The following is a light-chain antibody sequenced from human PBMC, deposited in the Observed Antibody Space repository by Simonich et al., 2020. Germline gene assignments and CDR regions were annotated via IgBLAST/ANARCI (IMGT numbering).Light chain of an antibody. CDR1: QGISSY. V-gene: IGKV1-8*01. CDR3: QQYYSTPYT. J-gene: IGKJ2*01. Sequence: AIRMTQSPSSLSASTGDRVTITCRASQGISSYLAWYQQKPGKAPKLLIYAASTLQSGVPSRFSGSGSGTEFTLTISSLQAEDVAVYYCQQYYSTPYTFGQGTKLEIK. CDR2: AAS.